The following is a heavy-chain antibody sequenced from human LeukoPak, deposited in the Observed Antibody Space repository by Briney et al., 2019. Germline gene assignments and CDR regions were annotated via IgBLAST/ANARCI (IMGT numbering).Heavy chain of an antibody. V-gene: IGHV7-4-1*02. CDR2: INTNTGNP. CDR3: ARGRYSGYDSTSTPYFDY. J-gene: IGHJ4*02. D-gene: IGHD5-12*01. Sequence: ASVKVSCKASRYIFISYAMNWVRQAPGQGLEWMGWINTNTGNPTYAQGFTGRFVFSLDASVSTAYLQISSLKAEDTAVYHCARGRYSGYDSTSTPYFDYWGQGTLVTVSS. CDR1: RYIFISYA.